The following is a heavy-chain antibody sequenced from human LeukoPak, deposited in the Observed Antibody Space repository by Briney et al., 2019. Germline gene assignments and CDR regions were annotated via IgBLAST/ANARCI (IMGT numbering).Heavy chain of an antibody. CDR1: GFTFDDYT. D-gene: IGHD6-6*01. Sequence: GGSLRLSCAASGFTFDDYTMHWVRQAPGKGLEWVSLISWDGGSTYYADSVKGRFTISRDNSKNSLYLQMNSLRTEDTALYYCAKDYSSSSDYFDYWGQGTLVTVSS. J-gene: IGHJ4*02. CDR3: AKDYSSSSDYFDY. V-gene: IGHV3-43*01. CDR2: ISWDGGST.